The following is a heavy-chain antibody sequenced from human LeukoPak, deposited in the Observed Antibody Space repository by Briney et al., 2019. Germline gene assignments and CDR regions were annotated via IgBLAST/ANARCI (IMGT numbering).Heavy chain of an antibody. D-gene: IGHD4-17*01. CDR2: IYYSGST. V-gene: IGHV4-59*01. J-gene: IGHJ4*02. CDR1: GGSISSYY. Sequence: PSETLSLTCTVSGGSISSYYWSWIRQPPGKGLEWIGYIYYSGSTNYNPSLKSRVTISVDTSKNQFSLKLSSVTAADTAVYYCARGDYGVNDYWGQGTLVTVSS. CDR3: ARGDYGVNDY.